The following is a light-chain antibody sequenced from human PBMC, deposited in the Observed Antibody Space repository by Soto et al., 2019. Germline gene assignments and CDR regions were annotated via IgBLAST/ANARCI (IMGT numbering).Light chain of an antibody. J-gene: IGLJ1*01. CDR2: HVT. CDR3: SSYAGSIEIYV. V-gene: IGLV2-8*01. Sequence: QSALTQPPSASGSPGQSVTISCTGTSSDVGAYNFVSWYQQLPGKAPKLIIYHVTKRPSGVPVRFSGSKSGNTASLTVSGLQAEDEADYYCSSYAGSIEIYVFGTGTKLTVL. CDR1: SSDVGAYNF.